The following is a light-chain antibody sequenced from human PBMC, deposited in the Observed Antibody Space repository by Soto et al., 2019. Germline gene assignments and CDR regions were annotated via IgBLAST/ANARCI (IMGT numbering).Light chain of an antibody. Sequence: EVVMTQSPATLSVSPGERVTLSCTASQSVSGNLAWYQQKPGQAPRLLIHGASTRATDIPARFSGSGSGTEFTLTITSLQSEDFAVYYCQQHSHWPPWTFGQGTKVDIK. J-gene: IGKJ1*01. CDR2: GAS. V-gene: IGKV3-15*01. CDR3: QQHSHWPPWT. CDR1: QSVSGN.